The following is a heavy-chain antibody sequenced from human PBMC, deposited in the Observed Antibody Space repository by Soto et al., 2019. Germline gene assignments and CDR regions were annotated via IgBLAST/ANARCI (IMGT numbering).Heavy chain of an antibody. Sequence: EVQLLESGGGLVQPGGSLRLSCAASGFTFSSYGMSWVRQAPGKGLEWVSSISGGGGSTYYADSVKGRFTISRDNSKNTLYLQVSSLRAEDTAVYHCANRNDSGSGSYFPFDHWGQGTLVTVSS. V-gene: IGHV3-23*01. CDR2: ISGGGGST. D-gene: IGHD3-10*01. J-gene: IGHJ4*02. CDR3: ANRNDSGSGSYFPFDH. CDR1: GFTFSSYG.